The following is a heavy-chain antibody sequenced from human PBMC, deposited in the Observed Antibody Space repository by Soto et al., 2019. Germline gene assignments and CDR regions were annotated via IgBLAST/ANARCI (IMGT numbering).Heavy chain of an antibody. Sequence: GSLRLSCAASGFTFSSYGMHWVRQAPGKGLEWVAVISYDGSNKYYADSVKGRFTISRDNSKNTLYLQMNSLRAEDTAVYYCAKEGDILTGYSEEDYFDYWGQGTLVTVSS. CDR1: GFTFSSYG. CDR3: AKEGDILTGYSEEDYFDY. CDR2: ISYDGSNK. V-gene: IGHV3-30*18. J-gene: IGHJ4*02. D-gene: IGHD3-9*01.